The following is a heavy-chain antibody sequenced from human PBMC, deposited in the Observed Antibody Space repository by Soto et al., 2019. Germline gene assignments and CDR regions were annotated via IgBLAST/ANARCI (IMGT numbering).Heavy chain of an antibody. D-gene: IGHD2-2*03. Sequence: QVQLQESGPGLVEFSGTLSLTCEVSSGSISSGNWWSWVRQPPGKGLEWIGEIYYTGATNYNPSLKRRVTMTIDKSKDQSSPSLRSAIAADTAVYYCARVFSSATAWMYFFYFWGQGILVSVSS. J-gene: IGHJ4*02. V-gene: IGHV4-4*02. CDR1: SGSISSGNW. CDR2: IYYTGAT. CDR3: ARVFSSATAWMYFFYF.